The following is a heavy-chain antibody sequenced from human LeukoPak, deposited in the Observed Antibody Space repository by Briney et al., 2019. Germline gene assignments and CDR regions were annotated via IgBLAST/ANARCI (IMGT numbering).Heavy chain of an antibody. V-gene: IGHV3-21*01. J-gene: IGHJ3*02. CDR3: ARGDPDISFGVAGEAFDI. D-gene: IGHD3-3*01. CDR2: ISSSSSYI. CDR1: GFTFSSYA. Sequence: GGSLRLSCAASGFTFSSYAMSWVRQAPGKGLEWVSSISSSSSYIYYADSMKGRFTISRDNAKKSLYLQMNSLRAEDTAVYYCARGDPDISFGVAGEAFDIWGQGTMVTVSS.